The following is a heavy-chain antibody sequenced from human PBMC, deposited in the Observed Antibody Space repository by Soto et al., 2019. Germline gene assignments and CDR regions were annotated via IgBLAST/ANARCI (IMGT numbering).Heavy chain of an antibody. V-gene: IGHV1-69*13. CDR1: GGTFSSYA. CDR3: ARERTPAVQYCSGGSCPRPFDY. D-gene: IGHD2-15*01. J-gene: IGHJ4*02. CDR2: IIPIFGTA. Sequence: SVKVSCKASGGTFSSYAISWVRQAPGQGLEWMGGIIPIFGTANYAQKFQGRVTITADESTSTAYMELSSLRSEDTAVYYCARERTPAVQYCSGGSCPRPFDYWGQGTLV.